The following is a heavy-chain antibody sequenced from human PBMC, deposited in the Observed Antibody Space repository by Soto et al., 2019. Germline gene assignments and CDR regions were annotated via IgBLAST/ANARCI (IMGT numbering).Heavy chain of an antibody. D-gene: IGHD2-21*02. V-gene: IGHV4-59*08. CDR1: GGSISSYY. CDR3: ARHSHYCGGDCYSYDY. J-gene: IGHJ4*02. Sequence: QVQLQESGPGLVKSSETLSLTCTVSGGSISSYYWSWIRQPPGKGLEWIGYIYYSGSTNYNPSLKSRVTISVDTSKNQFSLKLSSVTAADTAVYYCARHSHYCGGDCYSYDYWGQGTLVTVSS. CDR2: IYYSGST.